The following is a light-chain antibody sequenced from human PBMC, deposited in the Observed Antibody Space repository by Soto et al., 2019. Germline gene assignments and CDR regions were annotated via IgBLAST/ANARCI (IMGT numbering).Light chain of an antibody. CDR3: QQYKSFSLT. J-gene: IGKJ4*01. Sequence: DIQMTQFPSTLSASVGDRVTITCRASQSIDSWLAWYQQKPGKAPNLLIYKTSNLESGVPSRFSGSGSGTEFSLTISSLQPDDFATYYCQQYKSFSLTFGGGTRVEVK. V-gene: IGKV1-5*03. CDR1: QSIDSW. CDR2: KTS.